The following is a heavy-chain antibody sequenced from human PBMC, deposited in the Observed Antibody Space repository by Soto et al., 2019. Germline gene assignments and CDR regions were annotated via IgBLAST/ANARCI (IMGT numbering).Heavy chain of an antibody. Sequence: QVQLVQSGAEVKKPGSSVKVSCKASGGTFSSYGINWVRQAPGQGLEWMGGVIPLFGAANYAQKFQGRVTITADVSSSIVYMELSSLRSEDTAVYYCAREQHDPYDSSGYYFNWFDTWGQGTLVTVSS. V-gene: IGHV1-69*01. CDR3: AREQHDPYDSSGYYFNWFDT. D-gene: IGHD3-22*01. CDR1: GGTFSSYG. CDR2: VIPLFGAA. J-gene: IGHJ5*02.